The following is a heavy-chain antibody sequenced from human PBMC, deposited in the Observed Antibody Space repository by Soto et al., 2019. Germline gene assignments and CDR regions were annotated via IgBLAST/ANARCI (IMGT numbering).Heavy chain of an antibody. Sequence: DWRLIIKPPGKGLEWIGYIYYSGSTYYNPSLKSRVTISVDTSKTQFSLKLSSVTAADTAVYYCARDYYDSSGQYGFGYWGEATL. CDR3: ARDYYDSSGQYGFGY. V-gene: IGHV4-30-4*08. CDR1: D. J-gene: IGHJ4*02. CDR2: IYYSGST. D-gene: IGHD3-22*01.